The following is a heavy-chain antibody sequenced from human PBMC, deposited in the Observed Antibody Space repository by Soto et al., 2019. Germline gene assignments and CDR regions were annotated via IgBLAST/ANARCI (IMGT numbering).Heavy chain of an antibody. CDR3: AREKSDLELFNWLDP. V-gene: IGHV5-10-1*01. CDR1: GYSFTTYW. J-gene: IGHJ5*02. CDR2: IDPRDSYT. D-gene: IGHD1-7*01. Sequence: GESLKISCEASGYSFTTYWISWVRQMPGKGLEGMGAIDPRDSYTKYSPSFQGHVTISVDKSISTAYLQWNSLKASDTAIYYCAREKSDLELFNWLDPWGQGALVTVSS.